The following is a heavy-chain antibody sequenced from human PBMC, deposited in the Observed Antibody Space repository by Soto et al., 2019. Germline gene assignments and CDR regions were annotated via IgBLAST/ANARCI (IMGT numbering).Heavy chain of an antibody. D-gene: IGHD1-26*01. CDR2: INVGNGDT. J-gene: IGHJ4*02. CDR1: GYTFTSYA. CDR3: ASENGSYDD. Sequence: ASVKVSCKASGYTFTSYAMHWVRQAPGQRLEWMGWINVGNGDTKYSQKFQGRVTITRDTSASTAYMELSSLRSEDTAVYYCASENGSYDDWGQGTLVTVSS. V-gene: IGHV1-3*01.